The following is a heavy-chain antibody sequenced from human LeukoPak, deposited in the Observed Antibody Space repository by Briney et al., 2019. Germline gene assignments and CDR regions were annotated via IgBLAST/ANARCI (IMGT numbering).Heavy chain of an antibody. Sequence: GGSLRLSCAASGFTFSSYWMHWVRQAPREGLVWVSRINTDGSSTSYADSVKGRFTISRDNAKNTLYLQMNSLRAEDTAVYYCARESLAMGDAFDMWGQGTMVTVSS. CDR3: ARESLAMGDAFDM. J-gene: IGHJ3*02. D-gene: IGHD3-16*01. CDR1: GFTFSSYW. V-gene: IGHV3-74*01. CDR2: INTDGSST.